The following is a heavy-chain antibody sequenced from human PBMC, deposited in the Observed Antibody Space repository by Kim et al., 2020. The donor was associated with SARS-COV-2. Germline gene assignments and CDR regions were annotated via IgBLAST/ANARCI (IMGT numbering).Heavy chain of an antibody. D-gene: IGHD2-8*02. Sequence: SVKVSCKASGGTFSSYTISWVRQAPGQGLEWMGRIIPILGIANYAQKFQGRVTITADKSTSTAYMELSSLRSEDTAVYYCASGAEDGWDLAGGFDYWGQGTLVTVSS. CDR2: IIPILGIA. V-gene: IGHV1-69*02. CDR1: GGTFSSYT. J-gene: IGHJ4*02. CDR3: ASGAEDGWDLAGGFDY.